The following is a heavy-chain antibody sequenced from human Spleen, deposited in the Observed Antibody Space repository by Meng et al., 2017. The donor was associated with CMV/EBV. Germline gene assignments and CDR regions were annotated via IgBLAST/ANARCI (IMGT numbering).Heavy chain of an antibody. Sequence: VSGGTITANNKGWGWVRQPPGKGLEGIGEISHSGDTNHKPSLKRRVTILMDRSKNHCSLELSSVTAADTAVYYCAKKTSYDSRGYYYWGQGILVTVSS. D-gene: IGHD6-25*01. CDR1: GGTITANNKG. J-gene: IGHJ4*02. CDR3: AKKTSYDSRGYYY. V-gene: IGHV4-4*02. CDR2: ISHSGDT.